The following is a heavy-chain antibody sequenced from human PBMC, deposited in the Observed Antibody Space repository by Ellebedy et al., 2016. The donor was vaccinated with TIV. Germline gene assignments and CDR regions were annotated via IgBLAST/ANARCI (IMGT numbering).Heavy chain of an antibody. CDR1: GESFSGYY. J-gene: IGHJ6*03. Sequence: SETLSLTCAVYGESFSGYYWSWIRQPPGKGLEWIGEINHSGSTNYKPSLKSRVTISVDTSKNQFSLTLSSVTAADTAVYYCARLHVVPTYYYYMDVWGRGNTVTVSS. D-gene: IGHD2-21*01. CDR2: INHSGST. V-gene: IGHV4-34*01. CDR3: ARLHVVPTYYYYMDV.